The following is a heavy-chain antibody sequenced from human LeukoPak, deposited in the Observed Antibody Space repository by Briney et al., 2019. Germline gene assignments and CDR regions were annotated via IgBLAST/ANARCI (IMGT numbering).Heavy chain of an antibody. CDR3: ARGYSYAYYFDY. D-gene: IGHD5-18*01. V-gene: IGHV4-38-2*02. CDR2: IYHSGST. J-gene: IGHJ4*02. CDR1: GYSITSGYH. Sequence: SETLSLTCTVSGYSITSGYHWRWIRQFPGKGLEWIGTIYHSGSTFYNPSLQSRVSISVDTSKNQFSLSLSSVTAADTAVYFCARGYSYAYYFDYWGQGTLVTVSS.